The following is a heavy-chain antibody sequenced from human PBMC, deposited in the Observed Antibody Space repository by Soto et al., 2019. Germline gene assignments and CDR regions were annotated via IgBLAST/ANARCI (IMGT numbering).Heavy chain of an antibody. Sequence: QVQLVQSGAEVKKPGSSVKVSCKASGGTFSSYAISWVRQAPGQGLEWMGGIIPIFGTANYAQKFQGRVTITADESTSTAYMELSSLRSEDTAVYYCAREEGAVTGVGYYYYYGMDVWGQGTTVTVSS. CDR1: GGTFSSYA. D-gene: IGHD2-21*02. V-gene: IGHV1-69*01. CDR2: IIPIFGTA. CDR3: AREEGAVTGVGYYYYYGMDV. J-gene: IGHJ6*02.